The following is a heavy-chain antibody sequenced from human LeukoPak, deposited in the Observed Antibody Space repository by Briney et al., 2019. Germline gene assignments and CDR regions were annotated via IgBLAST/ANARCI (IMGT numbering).Heavy chain of an antibody. CDR2: IKSKADGATT. J-gene: IGHJ4*02. Sequence: PGGSLRLSCAASGFTSSNAWMSWVRQAPGKGLEWVGRIKSKADGATTDYAAPVKGRFTISRDDSKNTLYLQMNSLKTEDTALYYCTTHSYRYCSSTSCRLVGFDYWGQGTLVTVSS. CDR1: GFTSSNAW. D-gene: IGHD2-2*01. V-gene: IGHV3-15*01. CDR3: TTHSYRYCSSTSCRLVGFDY.